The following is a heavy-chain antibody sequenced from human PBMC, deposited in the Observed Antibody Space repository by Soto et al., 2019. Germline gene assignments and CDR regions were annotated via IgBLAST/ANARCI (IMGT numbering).Heavy chain of an antibody. CDR3: ARVYVAGGYYYYGMDV. CDR2: ISLSGGST. Sequence: EVQLLESGGGLVQPGGSLRLSCAASGFTFSNYAVSWVRQASGKGLEWVSGISLSGGSTYYPDSVKGRFTISRDNSQNTQSLQMRSVRAEDTAVYYCARVYVAGGYYYYGMDVWGQGTTVTVSS. D-gene: IGHD3-10*01. CDR1: GFTFSNYA. V-gene: IGHV3-23*01. J-gene: IGHJ6*02.